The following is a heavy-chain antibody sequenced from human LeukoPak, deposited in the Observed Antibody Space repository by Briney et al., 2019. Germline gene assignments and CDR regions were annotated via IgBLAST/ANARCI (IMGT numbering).Heavy chain of an antibody. CDR2: IKQDGSGQ. CDR3: ARLWSASESFDY. J-gene: IGHJ4*02. D-gene: IGHD3-3*01. Sequence: GGSLRLSCATSGFTFSSYWMSWVRQAPGKGLEWVANIKQDGSGQYYVDSVKGRFTISRDNTKNSLYLQMNSLRAEDTAVYYCARLWSASESFDYWGQGTLVTVSS. CDR1: GFTFSSYW. V-gene: IGHV3-7*01.